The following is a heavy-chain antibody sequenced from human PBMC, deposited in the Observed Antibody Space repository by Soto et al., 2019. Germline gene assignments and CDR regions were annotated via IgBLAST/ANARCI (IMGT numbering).Heavy chain of an antibody. CDR1: GGSISSYY. Sequence: NPSETLSLTCTVSGGSISSYYWSWIRQPPGKGLEWIGYIYYSGSTNYNPSLKSRVTISVDTSKNQFSLKLSSVTAADTAVYYCASTYSGYDSSFDYWGQGTLVTVSS. J-gene: IGHJ4*02. D-gene: IGHD5-12*01. CDR3: ASTYSGYDSSFDY. CDR2: IYYSGST. V-gene: IGHV4-59*08.